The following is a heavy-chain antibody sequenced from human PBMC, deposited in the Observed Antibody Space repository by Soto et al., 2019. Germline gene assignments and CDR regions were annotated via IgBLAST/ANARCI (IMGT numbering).Heavy chain of an antibody. J-gene: IGHJ6*03. CDR2: ISWNSGSI. D-gene: IGHD3-10*01. CDR1: GFTFDDYA. V-gene: IGHV3-9*01. CDR3: AKDMIGGSGWNTMVRGAMLGYYYYYMDV. Sequence: GGSLRLSCAASGFTFDDYAMHWVRQAPGKGLEWVSGISWNSGSIGYADSAKGRFTISRDNAKNSLYLQMNSLRAEDTALYYCAKDMIGGSGWNTMVRGAMLGYYYYYMDVWGKGTTVTVSS.